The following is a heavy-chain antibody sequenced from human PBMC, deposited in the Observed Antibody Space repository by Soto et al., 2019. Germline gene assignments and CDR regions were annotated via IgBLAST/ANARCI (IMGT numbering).Heavy chain of an antibody. J-gene: IGHJ6*03. Sequence: EVQLVESGGGLVQPGGSLRLSCAASGFTVSSNYMSWVRQAPGKGLEWVSVIYSGGSTYYADSVKGRLTISRDNSKNTMYLQINSLRAEDTAVYYCARDKVDYAVHYYYSMDVWGTGTTVTVSS. CDR1: GFTVSSNY. CDR2: IYSGGST. V-gene: IGHV3-66*01. D-gene: IGHD4-17*01. CDR3: ARDKVDYAVHYYYSMDV.